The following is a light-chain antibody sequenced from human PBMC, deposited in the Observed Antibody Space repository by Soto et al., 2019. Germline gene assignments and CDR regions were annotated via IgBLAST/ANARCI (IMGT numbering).Light chain of an antibody. V-gene: IGLV2-14*03. CDR2: DVA. J-gene: IGLJ1*01. CDR1: SSDVGGSNF. CDR3: VSYTSSTTYV. Sequence: QSVLTQPASVSDSPGQSITISCTGTSSDVGGSNFVSWYQQHPGKPPKLIIYDVANRSSGVSNRFSGSKSGSTASLIISRLQTEDEADYYCVSYTSSTTYVFGTGTQLTVL.